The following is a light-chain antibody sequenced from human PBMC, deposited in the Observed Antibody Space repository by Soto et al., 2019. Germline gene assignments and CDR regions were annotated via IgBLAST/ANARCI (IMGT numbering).Light chain of an antibody. CDR1: QTISDY. Sequence: DIQLTQSPSSLSASVGDRVTITCRAGQTISDYLNWYQQKPGTAPKLLIYAASTLQSGVPSRFSGSRSGTDFTLTISSLHPEDVATYYCQQTFSAPSITFGQGTRLEN. CDR3: QQTFSAPSIT. CDR2: AAS. J-gene: IGKJ5*01. V-gene: IGKV1-39*01.